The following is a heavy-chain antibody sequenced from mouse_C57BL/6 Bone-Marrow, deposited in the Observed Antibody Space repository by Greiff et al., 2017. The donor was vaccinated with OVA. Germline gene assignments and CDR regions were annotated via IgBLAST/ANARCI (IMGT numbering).Heavy chain of an antibody. J-gene: IGHJ3*01. Sequence: QVHVKQSGAELVRPGASVTLSCKASGYTFTDYEMHWVKQTPVHGLEWIGAIDPETGGTAYNQKFKGKAILTADKSSSTAYMELRSLTSEDSAVYYCTRTNWDSYWGQGTLVTVSA. V-gene: IGHV1-15*01. D-gene: IGHD4-1*01. CDR3: TRTNWDSY. CDR1: GYTFTDYE. CDR2: IDPETGGT.